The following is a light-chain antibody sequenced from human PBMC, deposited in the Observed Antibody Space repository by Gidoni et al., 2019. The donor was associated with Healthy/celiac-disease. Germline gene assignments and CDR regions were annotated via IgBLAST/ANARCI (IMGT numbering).Light chain of an antibody. J-gene: IGKJ5*01. CDR1: QSISSY. CDR2: AAS. Sequence: DIQMPQSQSSLSASVGDRVTITCRASQSISSYLQWYQQKPGKAAKPLLYAASSLQSGVASRFSGSGCGTDVTLIISRRQPEDFVTYYCQQSYSTLKSTFGQGTRLEIK. CDR3: QQSYSTLKST. V-gene: IGKV1-39*01.